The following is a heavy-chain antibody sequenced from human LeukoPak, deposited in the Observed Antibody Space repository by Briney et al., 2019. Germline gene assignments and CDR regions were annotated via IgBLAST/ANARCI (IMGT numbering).Heavy chain of an antibody. Sequence: SETLSLTCAVSGGSISSSNWWSWVRQPPGKGLEWIGEIYHSGSTNYNPSLKSRVTISVDKSKNQFSLKLSSVTAADTAVYYCATNNPYSSSWQFDYWGQGTLVTVSS. CDR2: IYHSGST. D-gene: IGHD6-13*01. J-gene: IGHJ4*02. CDR1: GGSISSSNW. CDR3: ATNNPYSSSWQFDY. V-gene: IGHV4-4*02.